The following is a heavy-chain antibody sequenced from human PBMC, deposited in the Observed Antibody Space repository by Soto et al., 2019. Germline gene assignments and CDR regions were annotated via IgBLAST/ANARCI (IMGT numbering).Heavy chain of an antibody. D-gene: IGHD6-13*01. CDR3: ARPPYSSSWYRGLYYFDY. Sequence: GGSLRLSCAASGFTFSSYWMSWVRQAPGKGLEWVANIKQDGSEKYYVDSVKGRFTISRDNAKNSLYLQMNSLRAEDTAVYYCARPPYSSSWYRGLYYFDYWGQGTLVTVSS. CDR1: GFTFSSYW. J-gene: IGHJ4*02. V-gene: IGHV3-7*01. CDR2: IKQDGSEK.